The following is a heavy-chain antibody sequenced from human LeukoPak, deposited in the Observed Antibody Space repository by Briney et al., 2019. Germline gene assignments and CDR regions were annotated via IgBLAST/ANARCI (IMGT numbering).Heavy chain of an antibody. CDR1: GVSVSSNNW. J-gene: IGHJ4*02. CDR3: ATRDQSRTDVVPPDY. CDR2: IHRSGDI. D-gene: IGHD5-18*01. Sequence: SETLSLTCAVSGVSVSSNNWWTWVRQPPGEGLEWIGEIHRSGDIKYSPSLQTRVTISIDRSMNHLSLNLNSVTAADTAVYFCATRDQSRTDVVPPDYWGQGALVTVSS. V-gene: IGHV4-4*02.